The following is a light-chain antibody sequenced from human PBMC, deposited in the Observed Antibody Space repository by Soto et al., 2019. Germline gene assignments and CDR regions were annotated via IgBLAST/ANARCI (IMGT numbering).Light chain of an antibody. CDR2: GAS. J-gene: IGKJ5*01. V-gene: IGKV3-20*01. CDR3: QQYGSSPPIT. CDR1: QSVSSSY. Sequence: EILFTQSPSTPSFSPRERATPSSRARQSVSSSYLAWYQQKPGQAPRLLIYGASSRATGIPDRFSGSGSGTDFTLTISRLEPEDFAVYYCQQYGSSPPITFGQGTRLEIK.